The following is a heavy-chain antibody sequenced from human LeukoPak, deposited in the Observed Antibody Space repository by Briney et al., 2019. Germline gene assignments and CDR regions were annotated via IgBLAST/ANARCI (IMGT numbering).Heavy chain of an antibody. CDR1: GFTFSSYA. CDR2: ISGGGLST. V-gene: IGHV3-23*01. D-gene: IGHD3-3*01. J-gene: IGHJ4*02. CDR3: NSVTIFGVVKNFDY. Sequence: TGGSLRLSCAASGFTFSSYAMSWVRQAPGKGLEWVSGISGGGLSTYYADSVKGRFTISRDNSKNTLYLQMNSLRAEDTAVYYCNSVTIFGVVKNFDYWGQGTLVTVSS.